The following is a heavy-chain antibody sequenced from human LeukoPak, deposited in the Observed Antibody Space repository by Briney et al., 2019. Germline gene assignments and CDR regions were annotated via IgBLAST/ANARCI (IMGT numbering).Heavy chain of an antibody. V-gene: IGHV5-51*01. CDR3: ARPRDGYNYLDAFDI. CDR2: IYPGDSDT. CDR1: GYSFTSYW. D-gene: IGHD5-24*01. J-gene: IGHJ3*02. Sequence: GESLKISCKGSGYSFTSYWIGWVRQMPGKGLEWMGIIYPGDSDTRYSPSFQGQVTISADKSISTAYLQWSSLKASDTAMYYCARPRDGYNYLDAFDIWGQGTMVTVSS.